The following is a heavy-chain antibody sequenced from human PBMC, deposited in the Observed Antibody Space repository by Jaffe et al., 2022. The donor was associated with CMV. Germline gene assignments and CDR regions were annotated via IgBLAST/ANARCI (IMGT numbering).Heavy chain of an antibody. Sequence: QVQLVESGGGVVQPGRSLRLSCAASGFTFSSYGMHWVRQAPGKGLEWVAVIWYDGSNKYYADSVKGRFTISRDNSKNTLYLQMNSLRAEDTAVYYCARDGEIKRELMWQWLEPYYFDYWGQGTLVTVSS. CDR1: GFTFSSYG. J-gene: IGHJ4*02. D-gene: IGHD6-19*01. V-gene: IGHV3-33*01. CDR3: ARDGEIKRELMWQWLEPYYFDY. CDR2: IWYDGSNK.